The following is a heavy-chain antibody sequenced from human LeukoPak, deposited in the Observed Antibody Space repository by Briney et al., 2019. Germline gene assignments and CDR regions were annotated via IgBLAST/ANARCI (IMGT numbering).Heavy chain of an antibody. D-gene: IGHD2-15*01. CDR1: GGTFSSYA. Sequence: ASVKVSCKASGGTFSSYAISWVRQAPGQGLEWMGIINPSGGSTSYAQKFQGRVTMTRDTSTSTVYMELSSLRSEDTAVYYCARVPRRRYCSGGSCYPYVYYYGMDVWGQGTTVTVSS. J-gene: IGHJ6*02. V-gene: IGHV1-46*01. CDR3: ARVPRRRYCSGGSCYPYVYYYGMDV. CDR2: INPSGGST.